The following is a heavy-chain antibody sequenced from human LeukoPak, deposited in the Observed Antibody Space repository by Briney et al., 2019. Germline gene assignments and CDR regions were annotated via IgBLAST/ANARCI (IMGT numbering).Heavy chain of an antibody. CDR3: ARDVYYTIWFDP. Sequence: GSLRLSCAASGXTFSSYCMHWVRQAPGKGLVWVSRINNDGSSVSYADSVKGRFTISRDNVKNTLFLQMNSLTAEDTAVYYCARDVYYTIWFDPWGQGTLVTVSS. D-gene: IGHD5/OR15-5a*01. J-gene: IGHJ5*02. V-gene: IGHV3-74*01. CDR2: INNDGSSV. CDR1: GXTFSSYC.